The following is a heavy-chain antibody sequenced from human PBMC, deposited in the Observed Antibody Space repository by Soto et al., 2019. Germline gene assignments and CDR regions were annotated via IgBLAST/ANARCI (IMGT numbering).Heavy chain of an antibody. Sequence: GGSLRLSCAASGFTFSSYWMSWVRQAPGKGLEWVANIKQDGSEKYYGDSVKGRVTIARDNAKNSLYLQMNSLRAEDTAVYYCARGRAYRSSWYDAFDIWGQGTRVTV. V-gene: IGHV3-7*01. CDR2: IKQDGSEK. J-gene: IGHJ3*02. CDR1: GFTFSSYW. CDR3: ARGRAYRSSWYDAFDI. D-gene: IGHD6-13*01.